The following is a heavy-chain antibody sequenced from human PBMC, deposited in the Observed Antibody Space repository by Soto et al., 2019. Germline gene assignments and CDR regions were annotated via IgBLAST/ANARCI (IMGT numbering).Heavy chain of an antibody. CDR2: ISGSGGST. J-gene: IGHJ4*02. Sequence: HPGGSLRLSCAASGFTFSSYAMSWVRQAPGKGLEWVSAISGSGGSTYYADSVKGRFTISRDNSKNTLYLQMNSLRAEDTAVYYYAKDSIAVAATENDYWGQGTLVTVSS. CDR1: GFTFSSYA. D-gene: IGHD6-19*01. CDR3: AKDSIAVAATENDY. V-gene: IGHV3-23*01.